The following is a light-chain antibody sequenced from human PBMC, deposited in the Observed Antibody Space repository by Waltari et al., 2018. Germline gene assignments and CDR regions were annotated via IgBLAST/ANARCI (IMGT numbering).Light chain of an antibody. Sequence: QSALTQPVSVSGSPGQSITISCTGTSSDIGSYKFVSWYQQHPGKHPKLIVYEVFKRPSGVSNRFSGSRSGNMASLTISGLQADDEADYHCCSYAGNSRGVFGTGTKVTVL. V-gene: IGLV2-23*02. J-gene: IGLJ1*01. CDR3: CSYAGNSRGV. CDR2: EVF. CDR1: SSDIGSYKF.